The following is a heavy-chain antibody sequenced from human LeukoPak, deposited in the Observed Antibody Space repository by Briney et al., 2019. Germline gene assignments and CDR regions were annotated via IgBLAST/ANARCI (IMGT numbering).Heavy chain of an antibody. J-gene: IGHJ4*02. CDR3: AKAAAAGTFDF. V-gene: IGHV3-48*03. CDR2: ISESGSTI. Sequence: GGSLRLSCTPSGFTFTKYEVSWVRQAPGKGLEWVSYISESGSTIKYAESLKGRFTSSRDNAKNSLYLHMSGLRAEDTAVYYCAKAAAAGTFDFWGQGTLVTVSS. D-gene: IGHD6-13*01. CDR1: GFTFTKYE.